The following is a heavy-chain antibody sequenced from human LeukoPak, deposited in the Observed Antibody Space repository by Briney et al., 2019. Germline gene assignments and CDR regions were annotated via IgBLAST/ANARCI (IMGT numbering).Heavy chain of an antibody. Sequence: PGGSLRLSCAASGFTFSSYDMHWVRQAPGKGLEWVEVISYDGSNKYYADSVKGRFTISRDNSKNTLYLQMNSLRAEDTAVYYCAKESGIVGATREDYWGQGTLVTVSS. CDR1: GFTFSSYD. V-gene: IGHV3-30*18. D-gene: IGHD1-26*01. CDR3: AKESGIVGATREDY. J-gene: IGHJ4*02. CDR2: ISYDGSNK.